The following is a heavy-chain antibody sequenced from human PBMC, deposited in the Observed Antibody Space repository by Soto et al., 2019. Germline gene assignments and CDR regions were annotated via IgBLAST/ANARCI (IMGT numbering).Heavy chain of an antibody. CDR2: IDPSDSYT. D-gene: IGHD6-6*01. Sequence: GESLKVSCKGSGDSFTSYWISWVRQMPGKGLEWMGRIDPSDSYTNYSPSFQGHVTISADKSISTAYLQWSSLKASDTAMYYCARHIGKQLVRGYYYYGMDVWGQGTTVTAP. V-gene: IGHV5-10-1*01. CDR3: ARHIGKQLVRGYYYYGMDV. J-gene: IGHJ6*02. CDR1: GDSFTSYW.